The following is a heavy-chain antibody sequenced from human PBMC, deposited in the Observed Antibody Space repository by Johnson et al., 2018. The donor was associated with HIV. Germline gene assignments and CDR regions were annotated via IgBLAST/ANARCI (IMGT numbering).Heavy chain of an antibody. V-gene: IGHV3-33*01. D-gene: IGHD6-6*01. CDR1: GFTFSSYG. CDR2: IWYDGSNK. J-gene: IGHJ3*02. Sequence: QEQLAESGGGVVQPGRSLRLSCAASGFTFSSYGMHWVRQAPVKGLEWVAVIWYDGSNKYYADSVKGRFTISRDNSKNTLYVQMNSLRVEDTAVYYCARDQSSRQAFDIWGQGTMVTVSS. CDR3: ARDQSSRQAFDI.